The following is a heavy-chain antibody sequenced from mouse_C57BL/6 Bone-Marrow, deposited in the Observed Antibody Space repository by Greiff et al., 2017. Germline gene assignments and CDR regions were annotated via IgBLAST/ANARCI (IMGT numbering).Heavy chain of an antibody. CDR1: GYAFTNYL. CDR3: ARYYDYVDY. CDR2: INPGSGGT. D-gene: IGHD1-1*01. V-gene: IGHV1-54*01. Sequence: QVQLQQSGAELVRPGTSVKVSCKASGYAFTNYLIEWVKQRPGQGLEWIGVINPGSGGTNYNEKFKGKATLTADKSSSTAYMQLSSLTSEDSAVYFCARYYDYVDYWGQGTTLTVSS. J-gene: IGHJ2*01.